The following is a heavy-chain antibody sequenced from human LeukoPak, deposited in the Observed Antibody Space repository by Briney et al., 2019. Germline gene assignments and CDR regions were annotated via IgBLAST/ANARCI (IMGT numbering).Heavy chain of an antibody. CDR3: ARDSSGSYFHYYYYGMDV. Sequence: ASVKVSCKASGYTFTIYGISWVRQAPGQGLEWMGWISAYNGNTNYAQKLQGRVTMTTDTSTSTAYMELRSLRSDDTAVYYCARDSSGSYFHYYYYGMDVWGQGTTVTVSS. D-gene: IGHD1-26*01. CDR2: ISAYNGNT. J-gene: IGHJ6*02. CDR1: GYTFTIYG. V-gene: IGHV1-18*01.